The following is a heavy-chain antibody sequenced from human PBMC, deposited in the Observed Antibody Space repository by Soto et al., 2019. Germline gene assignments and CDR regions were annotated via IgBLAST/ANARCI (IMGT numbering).Heavy chain of an antibody. CDR1: GYSFTSYW. V-gene: IGHV5-51*01. CDR3: ARHLIVVVPAAANRRYYYMDV. Sequence: GESLKISCKGSGYSFTSYWIGWVRQMPGKGLEWMGIIYPGDSDARYNPSFQGQVTISADKSISTAYLQWSSLKASDTAMYYCARHLIVVVPAAANRRYYYMDVWGKGTTVTVSS. D-gene: IGHD2-2*01. CDR2: IYPGDSDA. J-gene: IGHJ6*03.